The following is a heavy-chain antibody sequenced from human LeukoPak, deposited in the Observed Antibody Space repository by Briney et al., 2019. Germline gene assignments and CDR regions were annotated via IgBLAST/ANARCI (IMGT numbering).Heavy chain of an antibody. J-gene: IGHJ4*02. V-gene: IGHV3-9*01. Sequence: GGSLRLSCAASGFTFDDYAMHWVRQAPGKGLEWVSGISWNRGSIGYADSVKGRFTISRDNAKNSLYLQMNSLRAEDTALYYCAKDIGGSYYAYYFDYWGQGTLVTVSS. CDR1: GFTFDDYA. CDR3: AKDIGGSYYAYYFDY. CDR2: ISWNRGSI. D-gene: IGHD1-26*01.